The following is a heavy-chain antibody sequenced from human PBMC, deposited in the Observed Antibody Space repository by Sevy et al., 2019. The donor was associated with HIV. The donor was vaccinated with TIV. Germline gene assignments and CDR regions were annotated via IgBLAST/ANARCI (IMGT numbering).Heavy chain of an antibody. CDR1: GFTFSSYS. Sequence: GGSLRLSCAASGFTFSSYSMNWVRQAPGKGLEWVSYISSSSSTIYCANSVKGRFTISRDNAKNSLYLQMNSLRDEDTAVYYCARVRTYYYDSSGYLSESDAFDIWGQGTMVTVSS. CDR2: ISSSSSTI. CDR3: ARVRTYYYDSSGYLSESDAFDI. V-gene: IGHV3-48*02. J-gene: IGHJ3*02. D-gene: IGHD3-22*01.